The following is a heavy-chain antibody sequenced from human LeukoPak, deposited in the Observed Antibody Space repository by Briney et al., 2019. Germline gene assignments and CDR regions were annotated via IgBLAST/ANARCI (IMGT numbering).Heavy chain of an antibody. J-gene: IGHJ6*03. Sequence: SETLSLTCAVYGGSFSGYYWSWIRQPPGKGLEWIGEINHSGSTNYNPSLKSRVTISVDTSKNQFSLKLSSVTAADTAVYYCARDIAVAATDYYYYMDVWGKGTTVTVSS. CDR3: ARDIAVAATDYYYYMDV. CDR2: INHSGST. D-gene: IGHD6-19*01. CDR1: GGSFSGYY. V-gene: IGHV4-34*01.